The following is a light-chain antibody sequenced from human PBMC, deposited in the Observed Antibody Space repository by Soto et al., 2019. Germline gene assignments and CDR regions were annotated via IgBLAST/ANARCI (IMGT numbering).Light chain of an antibody. V-gene: IGKV3-15*01. CDR1: QTVYNN. J-gene: IGKJ4*01. CDR2: FAS. CDR3: LQFTAWPLT. Sequence: IVMTQSPATLSVSPGEEATLSSRASQTVYNNLAWYQQKPGQAPRLLVYFASTRATGVPARFSGSGFGTEFSLTISSLQSEDFALYYCLQFTAWPLTFGGGTKVETK.